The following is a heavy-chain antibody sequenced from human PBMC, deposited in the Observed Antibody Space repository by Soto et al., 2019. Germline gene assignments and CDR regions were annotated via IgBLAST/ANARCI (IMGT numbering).Heavy chain of an antibody. V-gene: IGHV1-69*01. J-gene: IGHJ4*02. D-gene: IGHD6-6*01. CDR3: ARDGNLSSSYGDFDY. CDR2: IIPLFSTT. CDR1: GGAFNKYG. Sequence: QVELVQSGAEVKKPGSSVRVSCKASGGAFNKYGFTWVRQASGQGIEWMGQIIPLFSTTHYAQKFQGRVSITEDGSTSTGHMELSSLTSEDTAVYYCARDGNLSSSYGDFDYWGQGTLVIVSS.